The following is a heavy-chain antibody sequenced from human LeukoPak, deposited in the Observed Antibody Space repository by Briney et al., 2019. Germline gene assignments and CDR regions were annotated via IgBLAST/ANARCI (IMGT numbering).Heavy chain of an antibody. CDR1: GYSFTSYW. D-gene: IGHD1-7*01. Sequence: GESLKISCKGSGYSFTSYWIGWVRQMPGKGLEWMGIIHPDDSDTRYSPSVQGQVTISADKSISTAHLQWSGLKASDTAMYYCARGRTGTTVLGDYWGQGTLVTVSS. CDR2: IHPDDSDT. J-gene: IGHJ4*02. V-gene: IGHV5-51*01. CDR3: ARGRTGTTVLGDY.